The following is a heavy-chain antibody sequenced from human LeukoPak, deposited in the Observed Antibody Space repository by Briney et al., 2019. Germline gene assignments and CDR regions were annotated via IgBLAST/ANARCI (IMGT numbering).Heavy chain of an antibody. D-gene: IGHD3-3*01. V-gene: IGHV1-18*01. CDR1: GYSFITHG. J-gene: IGHJ6*03. CDR2: ISTYTGNA. Sequence: ASVKVSCKASGYSFITHGITWVRPAPGQGLQWVGWISTYTGNAHYAQRLQDRVTLSKDTATTTAYLEVRNLRSDDTAVYYCARDLAVLGVVFTSYMDVWGKGTPVIVSS. CDR3: ARDLAVLGVVFTSYMDV.